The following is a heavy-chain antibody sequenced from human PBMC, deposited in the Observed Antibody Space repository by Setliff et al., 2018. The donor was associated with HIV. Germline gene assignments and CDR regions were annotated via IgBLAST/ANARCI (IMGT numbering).Heavy chain of an antibody. V-gene: IGHV4-61*02. CDR3: ARARYIVIRGDAGMDV. CDR1: GGSINSGGYY. CDR2: IYTSGLT. Sequence: SETLSLTCTVSGGSINSGGYYWVWIRQPASKGLEWIGRIYTSGLTNYNPSLTSRVTISVDTSKNQVSLKLSSVTASDTAVYYCARARYIVIRGDAGMDVWGPGTTVTVSS. D-gene: IGHD3-10*01. J-gene: IGHJ6*02.